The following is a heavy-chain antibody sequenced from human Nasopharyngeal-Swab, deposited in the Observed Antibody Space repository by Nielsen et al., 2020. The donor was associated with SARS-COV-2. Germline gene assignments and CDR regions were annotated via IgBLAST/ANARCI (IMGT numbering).Heavy chain of an antibody. V-gene: IGHV3-23*01. D-gene: IGHD3-16*02. CDR3: AKAEYDYVWGSYRAAFDY. Sequence: WIRQPPGKGLEWVSAISGSGGSTYYADFVKGRFTISRDNSKNTLYLQMNSLRAEDTAVYYCAKAEYDYVWGSYRAAFDYWGQGTLVTISS. CDR2: ISGSGGST. J-gene: IGHJ4*02.